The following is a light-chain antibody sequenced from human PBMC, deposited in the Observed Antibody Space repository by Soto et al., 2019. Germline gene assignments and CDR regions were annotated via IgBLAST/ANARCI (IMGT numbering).Light chain of an antibody. Sequence: QAVVTQSPSASASLGASVKLTCTLSSGHSSFAIAWHQQQPEKGPRYLMKVNSDGSHTKGDGIPDRFSGSSSGAERYLTISSLRSEDEADYYCQTWATGIRVFGTGTKLTVL. CDR2: VNSDGSH. J-gene: IGLJ1*01. V-gene: IGLV4-69*01. CDR1: SGHSSFA. CDR3: QTWATGIRV.